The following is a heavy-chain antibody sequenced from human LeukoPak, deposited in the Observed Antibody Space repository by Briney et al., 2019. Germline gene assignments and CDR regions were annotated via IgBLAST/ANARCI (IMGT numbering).Heavy chain of an antibody. CDR3: AKADCSSVYCFVRDF. V-gene: IGHV3-23*01. CDR1: GFTFSSHA. Sequence: GGSLRLSCTASGFTFSSHAMSWVRQAAGKGLEWVSLISGSGDGINYADSVQGRFTISRDNSKNTLYLEMNSLRAEDTAVYHCAKADCSSVYCFVRDFWGQGTLVTVSS. J-gene: IGHJ4*02. CDR2: ISGSGDGI. D-gene: IGHD5/OR15-5a*01.